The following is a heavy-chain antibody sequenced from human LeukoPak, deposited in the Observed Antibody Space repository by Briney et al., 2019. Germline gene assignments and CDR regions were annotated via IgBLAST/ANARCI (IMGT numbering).Heavy chain of an antibody. CDR2: IIPILGIA. CDR3: ARTGATPVDY. V-gene: IGHV1-69*04. Sequence: ASVKVSCKASGGTFSSYAVSWVRQAPGQGLEWMGRIIPILGIANYAQKLQGRVTMTTDTSTSTAYMELRSLRSDDTAVYYCARTGATPVDYWGQGTLVTVSS. J-gene: IGHJ4*02. D-gene: IGHD1-26*01. CDR1: GGTFSSYA.